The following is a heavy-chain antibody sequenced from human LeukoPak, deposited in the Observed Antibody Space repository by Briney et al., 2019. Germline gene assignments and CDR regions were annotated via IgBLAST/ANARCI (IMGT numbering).Heavy chain of an antibody. J-gene: IGHJ5*02. CDR1: GGSISSGNYY. D-gene: IGHD2-15*01. Sequence: PCETLPLTCTVSGGSISSGNYYWGWLRQPPGKWREWFGSIYYTGSTYYKPSLKSRVTIYVDTSKNQFSLKLCSVTAADTAVYYCARGYCTGGSCYSGIAWFDLWGQGTLVTVSS. CDR2: IYYTGST. V-gene: IGHV4-39*02. CDR3: ARGYCTGGSCYSGIAWFDL.